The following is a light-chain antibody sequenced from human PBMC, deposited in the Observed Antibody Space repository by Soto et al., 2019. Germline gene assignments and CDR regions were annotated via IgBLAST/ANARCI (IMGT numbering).Light chain of an antibody. Sequence: EIVMTQSPATLSVSPGETATLSCRASQSLTSYLAWYQQKPDQAPRLLIYGISTRATDIPARFSGSGSGTEFTLTISSLQSEDFAVYSCQHYDSSPTFGGGTKVEIK. V-gene: IGKV3-15*01. CDR1: QSLTSY. CDR3: QHYDSSPT. J-gene: IGKJ4*01. CDR2: GIS.